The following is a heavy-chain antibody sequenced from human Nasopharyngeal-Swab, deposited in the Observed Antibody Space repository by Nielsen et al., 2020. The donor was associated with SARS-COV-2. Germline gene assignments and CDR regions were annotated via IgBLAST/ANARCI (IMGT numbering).Heavy chain of an antibody. V-gene: IGHV4-39*01. CDR2: IYYSGST. CDR3: ASHHGDCSGGSCYYRVFDY. Sequence: WIRQPPGQGLEWIGSIYYSGSTYYNPSLKSRVTISVDTSKNQFSLKLSSVTAADTAVYYCASHHGDCSGGSCYYRVFDYWGQGTLVTVSS. D-gene: IGHD2-15*01. J-gene: IGHJ4*02.